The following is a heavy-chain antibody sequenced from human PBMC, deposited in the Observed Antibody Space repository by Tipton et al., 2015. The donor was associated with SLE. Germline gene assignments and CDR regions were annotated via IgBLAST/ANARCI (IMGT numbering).Heavy chain of an antibody. D-gene: IGHD4-17*01. CDR1: GGSISTNY. J-gene: IGHJ1*01. CDR2: ISDGGDT. V-gene: IGHV4-59*12. Sequence: TLSLTCSVSGGSISTNYWIWIRQPPGKGLEWVGYISDGGDTNYNPSLKSRVTISIDPAKNQFSLKLTSVTAADTAVYYCARDYKVTNPDQGNFHYWGQGTLVTVSS. CDR3: ARDYKVTNPDQGNFHY.